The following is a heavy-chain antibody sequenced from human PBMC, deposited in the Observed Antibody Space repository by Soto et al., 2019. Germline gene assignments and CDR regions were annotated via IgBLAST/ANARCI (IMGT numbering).Heavy chain of an antibody. Sequence: PGESLKISCKGSGYSFTSHWIGWVRQMPGKGLEWMGIIYPGDSDTRYSPSFQGQVTISADKSISTAYLQWSSLKASDTAMHYCTRLNYYDSSGYPAYDAFDIWGQGTMVTVSS. CDR1: GYSFTSHW. V-gene: IGHV5-51*01. D-gene: IGHD3-22*01. CDR2: IYPGDSDT. CDR3: TRLNYYDSSGYPAYDAFDI. J-gene: IGHJ3*02.